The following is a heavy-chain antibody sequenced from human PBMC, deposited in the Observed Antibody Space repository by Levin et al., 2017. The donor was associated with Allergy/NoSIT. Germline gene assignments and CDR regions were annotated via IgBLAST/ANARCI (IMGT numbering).Heavy chain of an antibody. J-gene: IGHJ3*02. CDR3: ARDRDYYDSSGGAFDI. Sequence: SETLSLTCTVSGGSISSYHWSWIRQPPGKGLEWIGYIYYSGRTNYNPSLKSRVTISVGTSNNQFSLKLSSVTAADTAVYYCARDRDYYDSSGGAFDIWGQGTMVTVSS. CDR1: GGSISSYH. D-gene: IGHD3-22*01. V-gene: IGHV4-59*01. CDR2: IYYSGRT.